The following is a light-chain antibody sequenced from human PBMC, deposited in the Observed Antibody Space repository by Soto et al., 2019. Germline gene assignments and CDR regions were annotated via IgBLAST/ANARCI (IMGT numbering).Light chain of an antibody. J-gene: IGKJ1*01. CDR1: QSISSW. CDR3: QHYNTYPWT. V-gene: IGKV1-5*03. Sequence: DIQMTQSPSILSASVGDRVTITCRASQSISSWLAWYQQKPGKAPNLLIHKASHLESGVPSRFSGRGSGTEFTLTISSLQPGDFATYYCQHYNTYPWTFGQGTKVDIK. CDR2: KAS.